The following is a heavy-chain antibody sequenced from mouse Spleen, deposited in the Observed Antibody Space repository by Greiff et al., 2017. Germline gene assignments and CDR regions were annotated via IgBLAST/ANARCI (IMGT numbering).Heavy chain of an antibody. CDR3: ARPGTMDYFDY. D-gene: IGHD4-1*01. CDR2: ISYDGSN. V-gene: IGHV3-6*01. J-gene: IGHJ2*01. CDR1: GYSITSGYY. Sequence: DVKLQESGPGLVKPSQSLSLTCSVTGYSITSGYYWNWIRQFPGNKLEWMGYISYDGSNNYNPSLKNRISITRDTSKNLFFLKLNSVTTEDTATYYCARPGTMDYFDYWGQGTTLTVSS.